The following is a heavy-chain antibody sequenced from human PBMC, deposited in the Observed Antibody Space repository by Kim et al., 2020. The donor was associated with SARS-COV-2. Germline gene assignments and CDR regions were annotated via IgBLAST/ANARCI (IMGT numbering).Heavy chain of an antibody. CDR1: GGKVRNYP. J-gene: IGHJ4*02. CDR2: MSGSGDAT. V-gene: IGHV3-23*01. Sequence: GGSLRLSCAASGGKVRNYPMTWVRQAPGKGLEWVPVMSGSGDATFYADSVKGRFTISRDNSKNTVYLQMNSLRAEDTAIYYCAKGLRASCYSAIDSRGQGTLVIVSS. D-gene: IGHD2-21*01. CDR3: AKGLRASCYSAIDS.